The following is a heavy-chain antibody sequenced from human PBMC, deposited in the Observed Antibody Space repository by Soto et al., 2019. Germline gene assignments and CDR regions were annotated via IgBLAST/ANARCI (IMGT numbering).Heavy chain of an antibody. Sequence: EVQLLESGGGLVQPGGSLRLSCEASGFSFSNYALSWVRQSPGKGLEWVSTFSAGGRAYYADSVKGRFTIAKDTSKNTLHLQASSLRAEDTAVYYCAKESMLEHYGDTLFDYWGQGTRVTVSS. D-gene: IGHD4-17*01. CDR1: GFSFSNYA. J-gene: IGHJ4*02. V-gene: IGHV3-23*01. CDR3: AKESMLEHYGDTLFDY. CDR2: FSAGGRA.